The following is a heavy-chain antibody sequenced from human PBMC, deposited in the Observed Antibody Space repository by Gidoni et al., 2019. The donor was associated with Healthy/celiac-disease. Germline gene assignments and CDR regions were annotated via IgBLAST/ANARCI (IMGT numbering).Heavy chain of an antibody. CDR2: SYWDDDK. V-gene: IGHV2-5*02. Sequence: QITLQASGPTLVNPTQTLTLPCTFSGFSLSTSGVGVGWIHQPPGKALEWLALSYWDDDKRYSPSLKSRLTITKDTSKNQVVLTMTNMDPVDTATYYCARPTYGDYYFDYWGQGTLVTVSS. CDR1: GFSLSTSGVG. CDR3: ARPTYGDYYFDY. D-gene: IGHD4-17*01. J-gene: IGHJ4*02.